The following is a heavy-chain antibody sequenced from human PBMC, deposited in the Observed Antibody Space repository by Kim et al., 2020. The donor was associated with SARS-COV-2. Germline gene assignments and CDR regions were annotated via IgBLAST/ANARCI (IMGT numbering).Heavy chain of an antibody. CDR2: ISYDETYK. J-gene: IGHJ4*02. Sequence: GGSLRLSCATSGFILTGFAMHWVRQAPGKGPEWVAMISYDETYKYYADSVKGRFTISRDISSNTVYLQMKTLTADDTAVYYCARVRTGYYEEFWGQGTVVTVSS. CDR1: GFILTGFA. V-gene: IGHV3-30*04. CDR3: ARVRTGYYEEF. D-gene: IGHD3-9*01.